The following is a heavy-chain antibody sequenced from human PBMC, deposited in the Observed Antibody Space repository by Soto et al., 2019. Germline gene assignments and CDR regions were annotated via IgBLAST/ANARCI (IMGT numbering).Heavy chain of an antibody. CDR3: ARHVLVHYFDY. Sequence: KSSETLSLTCTVSGGSISSSSYYWGWIRQPPGKGLEWIGSIYYSGSTYYNPSLKSRVTISVDTSKNQFSLKLSSVTAADTAVYYCARHVLVHYFDYWGQGTLVTVSS. CDR2: IYYSGST. D-gene: IGHD2-8*01. CDR1: GGSISSSSYY. J-gene: IGHJ4*02. V-gene: IGHV4-39*01.